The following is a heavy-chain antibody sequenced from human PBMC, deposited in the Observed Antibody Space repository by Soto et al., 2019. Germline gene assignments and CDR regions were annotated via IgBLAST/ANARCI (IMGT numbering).Heavy chain of an antibody. CDR3: ARVSDRYNWNEYYYYYYGMDV. CDR2: IIPIFGTA. CDR1: GGTFSSYA. Sequence: SVKVSCKASGGTFSSYAIGWVRQAPGQGLEWMGGIIPIFGTANYAQKFQGRVTITADESTSTAYMELSSLRSEDTAVYHCARVSDRYNWNEYYYYYYGMDVWGQGTTVTVSS. V-gene: IGHV1-69*13. J-gene: IGHJ6*02. D-gene: IGHD1-1*01.